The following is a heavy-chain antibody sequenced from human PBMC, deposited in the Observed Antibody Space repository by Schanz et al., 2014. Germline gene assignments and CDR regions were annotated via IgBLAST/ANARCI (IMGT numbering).Heavy chain of an antibody. Sequence: VQLVESGGGLVQPGGSLRLSCAASGFTFSSNSMNWVRQAPGKGLEYVSAISHDGYSTYYADSVKGRFTISRDNSKNTVYIQMNSLRAEDTAVYYCARGGPAYYFDDWGQGTLVTVSS. J-gene: IGHJ4*02. CDR2: ISHDGYST. CDR3: ARGGPAYYFDD. V-gene: IGHV3-64*04. CDR1: GFTFSSNS.